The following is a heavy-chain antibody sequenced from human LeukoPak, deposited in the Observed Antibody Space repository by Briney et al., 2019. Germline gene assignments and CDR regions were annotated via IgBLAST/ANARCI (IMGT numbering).Heavy chain of an antibody. CDR1: GDSFSSYY. D-gene: IGHD1-26*01. J-gene: IGHJ4*02. V-gene: IGHV4-59*01. CDR2: IFYSGST. Sequence: HPSETLSLTCTVSGDSFSSYYWSWIRQPPGRGLEWIGHIFYSGSTNYNPSLKSRVTISVDTSKKQFFLKLTSVTAADTAVYFCARGINVGATSKWGQGTLVTVSS. CDR3: ARGINVGATSK.